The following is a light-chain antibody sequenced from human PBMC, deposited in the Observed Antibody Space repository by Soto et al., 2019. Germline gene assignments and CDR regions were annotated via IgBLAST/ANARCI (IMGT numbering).Light chain of an antibody. J-gene: IGLJ2*01. Sequence: QSALTQPASVSGSPGQSITISCTGTSSDVGSYNLVSWYQQHPGKAPKLMIYEGSKRPSGVSNRFSGSKSGNTASLTISGLQAEDEADYYCGSYEGSSTVVFGGGTKRTVL. V-gene: IGLV2-23*03. CDR3: GSYEGSSTVV. CDR2: EGS. CDR1: SSDVGSYNL.